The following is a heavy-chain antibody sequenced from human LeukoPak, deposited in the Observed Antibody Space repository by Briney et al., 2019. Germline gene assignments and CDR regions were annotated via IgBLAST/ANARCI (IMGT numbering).Heavy chain of an antibody. CDR2: ISYDGSNK. D-gene: IGHD5-18*01. CDR1: GFTFSSYA. Sequence: PGGSLRLSCAASGFTFSSYAMHWVRQAPGKGLEWVAVISYDGSNKYYADSVKGRFTISRDNSKNTLYLQMNSLRAEDTAVYYCARGRGGYSYGWLDYWGQGTLVTVSS. V-gene: IGHV3-30-3*01. CDR3: ARGRGGYSYGWLDY. J-gene: IGHJ4*02.